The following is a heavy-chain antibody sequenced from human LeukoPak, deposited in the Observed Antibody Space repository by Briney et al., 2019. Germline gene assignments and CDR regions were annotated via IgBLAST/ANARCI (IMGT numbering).Heavy chain of an antibody. CDR3: ARGHRLPPYYYYYMDV. D-gene: IGHD3-16*01. CDR1: GGSISSSSYY. CDR2: IYYSGST. Sequence: PSETLSLTCTVSGGSISSSSYYWGWIRQPPGKGLEWIGSIYYSGSTNYNPSLKSRVTISVDTSKNQFSLKLSSVTAADTAVYYCARGHRLPPYYYYYMDVWGKGTTVTVSS. V-gene: IGHV4-39*07. J-gene: IGHJ6*03.